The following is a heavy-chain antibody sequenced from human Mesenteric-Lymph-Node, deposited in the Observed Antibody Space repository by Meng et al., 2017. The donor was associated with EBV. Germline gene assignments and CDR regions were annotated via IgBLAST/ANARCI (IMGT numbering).Heavy chain of an antibody. Sequence: SGGGLVTRGRSRGLSCASAGLTCSSYWMHWVRQAPGKGLVWVSRINSDGSITTYADSVKGRFTISRDNAKHTLYLQMNSLRAEDTAVYYCTRAPATASAYWGQGTLVTVSS. CDR1: GLTCSSYW. CDR3: TRAPATASAY. CDR2: INSDGSIT. J-gene: IGHJ4*02. D-gene: IGHD6-25*01. V-gene: IGHV3-74*02.